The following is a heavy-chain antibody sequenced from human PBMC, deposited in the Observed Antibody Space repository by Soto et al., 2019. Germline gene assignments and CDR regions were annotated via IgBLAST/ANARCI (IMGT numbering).Heavy chain of an antibody. J-gene: IGHJ4*02. Sequence: GGSLRLSCAASGFTFSSYAMTWVRQAPGKGLEWVSAISSSGASTYYADSVKGRFTISRDNSKNTLYLQMNALRAEDTAVYYCAKDLPRYSYGTTYYWGQGTLVTVSS. CDR2: ISSSGAST. CDR3: AKDLPRYSYGTTYY. V-gene: IGHV3-23*01. CDR1: GFTFSSYA. D-gene: IGHD5-18*01.